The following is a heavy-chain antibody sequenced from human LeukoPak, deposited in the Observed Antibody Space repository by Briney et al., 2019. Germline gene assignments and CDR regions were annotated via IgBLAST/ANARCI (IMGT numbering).Heavy chain of an antibody. J-gene: IGHJ4*02. D-gene: IGHD3-3*01. Sequence: NTSETLSLTCAVPGGPLTSYYWSWIRQPAGKGLEWIGRIYTSGSTNYNPSLKSRVTMSVDTSKNQFSLKLSSATAADTAVYYCARVVSGYDFWSGYYYFDYWGQGTLVTVSS. V-gene: IGHV4-4*07. CDR1: GGPLTSYY. CDR2: IYTSGST. CDR3: ARVVSGYDFWSGYYYFDY.